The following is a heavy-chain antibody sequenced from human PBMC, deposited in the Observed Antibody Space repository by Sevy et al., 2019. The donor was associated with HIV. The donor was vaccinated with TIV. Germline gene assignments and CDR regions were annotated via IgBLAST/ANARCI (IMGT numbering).Heavy chain of an antibody. CDR1: GFTFSSYA. J-gene: IGHJ4*02. CDR2: ISGSGGST. CDR3: AETPLNYYSSGYYYAHSYYFDY. D-gene: IGHD3-22*01. Sequence: GGSLRLSCAASGFTFSSYAMSWVRQAPGKGLEWVSAISGSGGSTYYADSVKGRFTFSRDNSMNTLYLQMNSLRAEDMSVYYCAETPLNYYSSGYYYAHSYYFDYWAQGTLVAVSS. V-gene: IGHV3-23*01.